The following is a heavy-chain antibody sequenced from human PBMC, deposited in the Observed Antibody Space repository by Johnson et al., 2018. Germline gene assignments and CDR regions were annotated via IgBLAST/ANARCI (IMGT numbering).Heavy chain of an antibody. CDR2: ISSTGGTR. CDR3: ATSNGGNSVSYDMDV. Sequence: QVQLVESGGGLVKPGGPLRLSCAASGFTFSDYYMTWIRQVPGKGLEWVSYISSTGGTRHYADSVKGRFTISRDNAKNSLYLQMNSLRADDTAVYYCATSNGGNSVSYDMDVGGKGTTVTVS. D-gene: IGHD4-23*01. V-gene: IGHV3-11*04. CDR1: GFTFSDYY. J-gene: IGHJ6*03.